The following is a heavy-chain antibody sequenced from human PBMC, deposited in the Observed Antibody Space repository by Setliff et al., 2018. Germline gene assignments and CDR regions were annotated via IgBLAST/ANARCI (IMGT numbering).Heavy chain of an antibody. Sequence: GSLRLSCAASGFTFSDYYMSWIRQAPGKGLEWVSYITSSGTTTFYTDSVKGRFAISRDNARNSLYLQMNSLRVEDTAVYYCVPQGPGYGNGWWTNWFDPWGQGTLVTVS. CDR1: GFTFSDYY. J-gene: IGHJ5*02. V-gene: IGHV3-11*01. D-gene: IGHD6-19*01. CDR3: VPQGPGYGNGWWTNWFDP. CDR2: ITSSGTTT.